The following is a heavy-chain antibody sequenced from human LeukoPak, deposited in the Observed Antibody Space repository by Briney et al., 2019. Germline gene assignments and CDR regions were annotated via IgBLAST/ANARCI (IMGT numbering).Heavy chain of an antibody. V-gene: IGHV1-3*01. CDR3: ARIPTMGSLDY. CDR1: GYTFTSYA. J-gene: IGHJ4*02. Sequence: ASVKVSCKASGYTFTSYAMHWVRQAPGQRLEWMGWINAGNGNTKYSQKFQGRVTMTRDTSTSTVYMELSSLRSEDTAVYYCARIPTMGSLDYWGQGTLVTVSS. CDR2: INAGNGNT. D-gene: IGHD2-21*01.